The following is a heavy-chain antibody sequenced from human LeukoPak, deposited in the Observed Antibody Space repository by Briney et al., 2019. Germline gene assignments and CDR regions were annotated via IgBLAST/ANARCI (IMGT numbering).Heavy chain of an antibody. J-gene: IGHJ5*02. CDR2: IWYDGSNK. CDR3: ARESYLDYYDSSGYYQNWFDP. CDR1: GFTFSSYG. D-gene: IGHD3-22*01. V-gene: IGHV3-33*01. Sequence: GGSLRLSCVASGFTFSSYGMHWVRQAPGKGLEWVAVIWYDGSNKYYADSVKGRFTISRDNSKNTLYLQMNSLRAEDTAVYYCARESYLDYYDSSGYYQNWFDPWGQGTLVTVSS.